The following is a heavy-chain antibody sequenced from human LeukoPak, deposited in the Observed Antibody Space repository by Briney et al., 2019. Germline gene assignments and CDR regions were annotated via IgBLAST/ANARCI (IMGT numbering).Heavy chain of an antibody. CDR3: ARGTERASWFDP. CDR2: TYFTGST. CDR1: GDSVISGDYR. Sequence: NPSQTLSLTCTVSGDSVISGDYRWTWIRQPPGKGLEWIGYTYFTGSTYFNPSLKRRVAISIDTSKNQFSLKLTSVTAADTAVYYCARGTERASWFDPWGQGTLVTVSS. V-gene: IGHV4-30-4*01. J-gene: IGHJ5*02. D-gene: IGHD1-1*01.